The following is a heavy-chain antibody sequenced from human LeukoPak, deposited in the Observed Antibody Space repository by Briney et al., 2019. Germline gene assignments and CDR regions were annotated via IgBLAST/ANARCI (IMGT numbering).Heavy chain of an antibody. J-gene: IGHJ4*02. CDR3: VRGEQWPH. Sequence: PGGSLRLSCVVSGFTFSSYSMNWVRQAPGKGLEWVSCISRTSTKIYYADSVRGRFTVSRDNARNSLFLQVSSPRPEDTAVYYCVRGEQWPHWGQGTLVTVSS. CDR1: GFTFSSYS. D-gene: IGHD6-19*01. CDR2: ISRTSTKI. V-gene: IGHV3-48*01.